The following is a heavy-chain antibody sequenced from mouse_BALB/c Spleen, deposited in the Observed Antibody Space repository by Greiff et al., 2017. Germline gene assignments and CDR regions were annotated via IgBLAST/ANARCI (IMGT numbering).Heavy chain of an antibody. CDR2: ISYSGST. Sequence: EVKLVESGPGLVKPSQSLSLTCTVTGYSITSDYVWNWIRQFPGNKLGWLGYISYSGSTSYNPSLKSRISITRDTSKNQFFLQLNSVTTEDTATYYCVYDYRWYFDVWGAGTTVTVSA. CDR3: VYDYRWYFDV. CDR1: GYSITSDYV. J-gene: IGHJ1*01. V-gene: IGHV3-2*02. D-gene: IGHD2-4*01.